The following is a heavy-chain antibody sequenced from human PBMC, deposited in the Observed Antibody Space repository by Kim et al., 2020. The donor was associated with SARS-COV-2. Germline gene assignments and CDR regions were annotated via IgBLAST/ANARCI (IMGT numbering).Heavy chain of an antibody. CDR1: RASINTFY. CDR3: ARDLGISGTDFHYFYGLDV. J-gene: IGHJ6*01. D-gene: IGHD1-26*01. V-gene: IGHV4-59*13. CDR2: VFQSGRT. Sequence: SETLSLTCTVSRASINTFYWSWLRQAPGKGLEWIGYVFQSGRTKYNPSLKSRVTISLDTTKNQVSLKLKSVTAADTAIYFCARDLGISGTDFHYFYGLDV.